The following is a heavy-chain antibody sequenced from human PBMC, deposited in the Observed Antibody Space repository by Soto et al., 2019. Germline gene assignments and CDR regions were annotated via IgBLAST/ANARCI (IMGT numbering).Heavy chain of an antibody. J-gene: IGHJ6*02. CDR2: IYYSGST. CDR3: ARHPARRFGDGDYYYGMDV. CDR1: RGSISSSSYY. V-gene: IGHV4-39*01. D-gene: IGHD3-10*01. Sequence: SATLSLTCTVARGSISSSSYYWGWIRQPPGKGLAGIGSIYYSGSTYSNPPLKSRVTIFVDTSTNQFSLKLCSVAAADTAVYYCARHPARRFGDGDYYYGMDVWGQGTTVTLS.